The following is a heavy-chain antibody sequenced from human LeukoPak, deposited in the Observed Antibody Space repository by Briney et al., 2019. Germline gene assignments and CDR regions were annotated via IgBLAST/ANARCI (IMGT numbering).Heavy chain of an antibody. CDR3: AREMYYDSSGGGFAFDI. J-gene: IGHJ3*02. D-gene: IGHD3-22*01. CDR1: GYTFTSYG. V-gene: IGHV1-18*01. CDR2: ISAYNGNT. Sequence: ASVKVSCKASGYTFTSYGISWVRQAPGQGLEWMGWISAYNGNTNYAQKLQGRVTMTTDTSTSTAYMELRSLRSDDTAVYYCAREMYYDSSGGGFAFDIWGQGTMVTVPS.